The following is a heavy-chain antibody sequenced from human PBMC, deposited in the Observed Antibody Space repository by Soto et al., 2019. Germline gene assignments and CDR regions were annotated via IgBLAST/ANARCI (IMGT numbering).Heavy chain of an antibody. V-gene: IGHV3-49*04. CDR1: GFTFGDYA. CDR3: SRNVIANH. D-gene: IGHD2-21*01. CDR2: IRSKTYGGTT. Sequence: GGSLRLSCTTSGFTFGDYAISWVRQAPGKGLEWVGFIRSKTYGGTTEYAASVKGRFTISRDDSKSIAYLQMNSLQTEDTAVYFCSRNVIANHWGQGTLVTVSS. J-gene: IGHJ5*02.